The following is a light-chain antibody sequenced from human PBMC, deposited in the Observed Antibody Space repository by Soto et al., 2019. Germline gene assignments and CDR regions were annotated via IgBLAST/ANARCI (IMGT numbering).Light chain of an antibody. CDR3: QQYGSSPWT. V-gene: IGKV3-20*01. CDR1: QSVSSSY. Sequence: EIVLTQSPATLSLSPGERATLSCRVSQSVSSSYLAWYQRKPGQPPRLLIYGTSSRATGIPDRFSGSGSGTDFTLTISRLEPEDFAVYYCQQYGSSPWTFGQGTKVDIK. J-gene: IGKJ1*01. CDR2: GTS.